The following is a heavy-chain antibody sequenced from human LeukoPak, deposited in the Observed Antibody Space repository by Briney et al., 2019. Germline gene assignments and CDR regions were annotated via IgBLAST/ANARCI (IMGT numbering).Heavy chain of an antibody. V-gene: IGHV1-69*13. Sequence: SVKVSCKASGGTFSSYAISWVRQAPGQGLEWIGGIIPIFGTANYAQKFQGRVTITADESTSTAYMELSSLRSEDTAVYYCARVTYYYDSSGYLDYWGQGTLVTVSS. CDR3: ARVTYYYDSSGYLDY. D-gene: IGHD3-22*01. CDR1: GGTFSSYA. J-gene: IGHJ4*02. CDR2: IIPIFGTA.